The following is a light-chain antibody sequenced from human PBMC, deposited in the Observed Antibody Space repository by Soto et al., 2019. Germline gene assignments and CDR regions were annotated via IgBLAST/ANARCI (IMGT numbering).Light chain of an antibody. J-gene: IGLJ1*01. V-gene: IGLV2-11*01. CDR1: SSDVGGYNY. CDR3: CSYAGSPRYV. Sequence: QSALTQPRSVSGSPGQSVTISCTGTSSDVGGYNYVSWYQQHPGKAPKVMIYDVSERPTGVPYRLSGCKSGNTASLTISGLQAEDEAGYYCCSYAGSPRYVFGTGTKLTVL. CDR2: DVS.